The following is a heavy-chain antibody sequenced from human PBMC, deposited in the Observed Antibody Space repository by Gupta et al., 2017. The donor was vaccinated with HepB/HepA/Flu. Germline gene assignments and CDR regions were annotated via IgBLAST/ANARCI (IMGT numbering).Heavy chain of an antibody. V-gene: IGHV4-34*01. CDR3: ARVQGVRGAYNWFDP. D-gene: IGHD3-10*01. CDR2: INHSGST. CDR1: GGSFSGYY. J-gene: IGHJ5*02. Sequence: QVQLQQWGAGLLKPSETLSLTCAVYGGSFSGYYWSWIRQPPGKGLEWIGEINHSGSTNYNPSLKSRVTISVDTSKNQFSLKLSSVTAADPAVYYCARVQGVRGAYNWFDPWGQGTLVTVSS.